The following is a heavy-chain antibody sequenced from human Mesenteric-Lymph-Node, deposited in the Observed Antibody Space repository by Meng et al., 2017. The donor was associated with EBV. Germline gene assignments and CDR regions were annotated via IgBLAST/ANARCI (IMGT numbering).Heavy chain of an antibody. CDR3: ARRPTGIDY. J-gene: IGHJ4*02. CDR1: GGSLSGAY. Sequence: QVKQQEGGAGLLELSGTLAPTCAVNGGSLSGAYCNWIRQPPGKGLEWIGEIIHGGSPSYNPSLKSRVTISIDTSKNQLSLMLSSVTAADTAVYYCARRPTGIDYWGQGTLVTVSS. CDR2: IIHGGSP. D-gene: IGHD2-8*02. V-gene: IGHV4-34*12.